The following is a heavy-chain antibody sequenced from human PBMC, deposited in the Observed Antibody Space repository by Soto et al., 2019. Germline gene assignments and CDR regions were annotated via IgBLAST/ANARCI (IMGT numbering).Heavy chain of an antibody. J-gene: IGHJ4*02. D-gene: IGHD4-17*01. Sequence: SETLSLTCTVSGGSISSSSYYWGWIRQPPGKGLEWIGSIYYSGSTYYNPSLKSRVTISVDTSKNQFSLKLSSVTASDTAVYYCASHPGGEALAMSFDYWGQGTLVTVSS. CDR2: IYYSGST. V-gene: IGHV4-39*01. CDR1: GGSISSSSYY. CDR3: ASHPGGEALAMSFDY.